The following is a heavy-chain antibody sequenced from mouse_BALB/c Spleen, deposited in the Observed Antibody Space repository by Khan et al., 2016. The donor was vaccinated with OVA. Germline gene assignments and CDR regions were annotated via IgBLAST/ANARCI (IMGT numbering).Heavy chain of an antibody. Sequence: QVHVKQSGAELVRPGASVKLSCKTSGYIFTSYWIHWVKQRSGQGLEWIARIYPGTDNTYYNEKLKDKATLTADKSSSNAYMQLSSLNSEDSAVYFCAREEALYYFDYWGQGTTLTVSS. D-gene: IGHD3-2*02. V-gene: IGHV1-76*01. CDR2: IYPGTDNT. CDR1: GYIFTSYW. CDR3: AREEALYYFDY. J-gene: IGHJ2*01.